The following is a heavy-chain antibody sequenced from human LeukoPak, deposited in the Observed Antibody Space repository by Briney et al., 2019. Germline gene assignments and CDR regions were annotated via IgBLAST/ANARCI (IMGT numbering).Heavy chain of an antibody. V-gene: IGHV3-53*01. CDR3: VREREGSNSEH. CDR2: IYSDGNT. Sequence: GGSLRLSCAASGFTFSSYSMNWVRQAPGMGLEWVSTIYSDGNTYYPDSVKGRFTISRDGSKNTLYLQLNSLRTEDTAIYYCVREREGSNSEHWGQGTLVTVSS. D-gene: IGHD1-26*01. CDR1: GFTFSSYS. J-gene: IGHJ1*01.